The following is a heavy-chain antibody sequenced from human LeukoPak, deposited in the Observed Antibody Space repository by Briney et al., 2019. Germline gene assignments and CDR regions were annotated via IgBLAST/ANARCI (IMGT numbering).Heavy chain of an antibody. CDR2: IYYSGST. D-gene: IGHD3-10*01. CDR3: ATTILLWFGTNTFDP. Sequence: PSETLSLTCTVSGGSISSYYWSWIRQPPGKGLEWIGYIYYSGSTNYNPSLKSRVTISVDTSKNQFSLKLSSVTAADTAVYYCATTILLWFGTNTFDPWGQGTLVTVSS. V-gene: IGHV4-59*08. CDR1: GGSISSYY. J-gene: IGHJ5*02.